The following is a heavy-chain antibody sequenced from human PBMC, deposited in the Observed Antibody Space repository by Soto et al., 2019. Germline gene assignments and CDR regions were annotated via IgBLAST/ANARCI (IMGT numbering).Heavy chain of an antibody. CDR2: IYYSGST. D-gene: IGHD3-22*01. J-gene: IGHJ3*02. CDR3: ARLRGYYYDSSGYPGFDAFDI. V-gene: IGHV4-39*01. Sequence: QLQLQESGPGLVKPSETLSLTCTVSGGSISSSSYYWGWIRQPPGKGLEWIGSIYYSGSTYYNPSLKSRVTISVDTSKNQFSLKLSSVTAADTAVYYCARLRGYYYDSSGYPGFDAFDIWGQGTMVTVSS. CDR1: GGSISSSSYY.